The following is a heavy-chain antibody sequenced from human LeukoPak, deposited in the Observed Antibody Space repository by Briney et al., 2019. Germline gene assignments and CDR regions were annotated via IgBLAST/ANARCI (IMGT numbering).Heavy chain of an antibody. CDR3: AKILASGSGSY. D-gene: IGHD3-10*01. CDR2: IRSDGSNK. Sequence: GGSLRLSCAGSGFSFSSYGMHWVRQAPGKGLEWMAFIRSDGSNKYYADSVKGRFSISRDNSKNTLILQMDSLRADDTAIYYCAKILASGSGSYWGQGTLVLVSS. J-gene: IGHJ4*02. V-gene: IGHV3-30*02. CDR1: GFSFSSYG.